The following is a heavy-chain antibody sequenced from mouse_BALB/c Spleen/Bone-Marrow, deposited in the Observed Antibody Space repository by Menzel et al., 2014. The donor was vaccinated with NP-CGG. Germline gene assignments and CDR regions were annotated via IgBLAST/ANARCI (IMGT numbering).Heavy chain of an antibody. CDR1: GYTFTSYW. D-gene: IGHD2-3*01. CDR3: TRDDGSFAY. V-gene: IGHV1-69*02. J-gene: IGHJ3*01. CDR2: IYPSDSYT. Sequence: VQLQQSGAELVRPGASVKLSCKASGYTFTSYWINWVKQRPGQGLEWIGNIYPSDSYTNYNQKFKDKATLTVDKSSSTAYMQLSSPTSEDSAVYYCTRDDGSFAYWGQGTLVPVSA.